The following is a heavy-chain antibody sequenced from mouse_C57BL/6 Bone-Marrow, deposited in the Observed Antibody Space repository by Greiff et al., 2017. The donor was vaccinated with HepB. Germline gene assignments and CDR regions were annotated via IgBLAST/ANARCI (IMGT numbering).Heavy chain of an antibody. J-gene: IGHJ4*01. CDR2: ISNGGGST. Sequence: EVKLMESGGGLVQPGGSLKLSCAASGFTFSDYYMYWVRQTPEKRLEWVAYISNGGGSTYYPDTVKGRFTISRDNAKNTLYLQMSRLKSEDTAMYYWARHDDYDGGYYYAMDYWGQGTSVTVSS. CDR3: ARHDDYDGGYYYAMDY. V-gene: IGHV5-12*01. CDR1: GFTFSDYY. D-gene: IGHD2-4*01.